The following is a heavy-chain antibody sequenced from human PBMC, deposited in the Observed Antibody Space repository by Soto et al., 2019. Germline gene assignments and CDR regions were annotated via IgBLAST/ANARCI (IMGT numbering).Heavy chain of an antibody. J-gene: IGHJ3*02. D-gene: IGHD2-8*01. Sequence: EVQLLESGGGLVQPGGSLRLSCAASGFSFSAYAMSWVRQAPGEGLQWVSGLFGNGGGIHYADSVRGRFTVSRDNSKNTLYLQMNSLRAEDTAVYYCAKDAFANNGVLEPFDMWGQGTEVTVSS. CDR1: GFSFSAYA. CDR2: LFGNGGGI. V-gene: IGHV3-23*01. CDR3: AKDAFANNGVLEPFDM.